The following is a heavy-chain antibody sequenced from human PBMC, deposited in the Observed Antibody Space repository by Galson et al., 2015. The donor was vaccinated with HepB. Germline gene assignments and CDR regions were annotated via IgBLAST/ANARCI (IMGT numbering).Heavy chain of an antibody. J-gene: IGHJ4*02. D-gene: IGHD2-2*01. V-gene: IGHV3-23*01. Sequence: SLRLSCAASGFTFSTYAVSWVRQAPGKGLEWVSTTGGRSYSTKYTDSVKGRFTISRDSSKNTLYLQMSSLRADDTAVYYCALQDCSGTSCSRPYWGQGTLVTVSS. CDR1: GFTFSTYA. CDR3: ALQDCSGTSCSRPY. CDR2: TGGRSYST.